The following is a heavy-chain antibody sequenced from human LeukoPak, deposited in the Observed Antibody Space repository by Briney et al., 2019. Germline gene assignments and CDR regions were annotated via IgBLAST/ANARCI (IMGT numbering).Heavy chain of an antibody. D-gene: IGHD3-3*01. V-gene: IGHV4-59*01. Sequence: PSETLSLTCTVSGGSISSYYWSWIRQPPGKGLDWIGYIYYSGSTNYNPSLKSRVTISVDTSKNQFSLKLSSVTAADTAVYYCARAHHHDFWSGSALFDYWGQGTLVTVSS. J-gene: IGHJ4*02. CDR1: GGSISSYY. CDR2: IYYSGST. CDR3: ARAHHHDFWSGSALFDY.